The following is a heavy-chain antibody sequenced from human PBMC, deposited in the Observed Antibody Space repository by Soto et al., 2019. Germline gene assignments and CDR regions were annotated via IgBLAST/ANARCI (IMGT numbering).Heavy chain of an antibody. CDR1: GYTFTSYG. CDR2: ISAYNGXX. V-gene: IGHV1-18*01. CDR3: ARERKHIDY. J-gene: IGHJ4*02. Sequence: ASVKVSCKASGYTFTSYGISWVRQAPGQGLEWMGWISAYNGXXNXXXXXXXXXXXXXXTSTSTAYMELRSLRSDDTAVYYCARERKHIDYWGQGTLVTVSS.